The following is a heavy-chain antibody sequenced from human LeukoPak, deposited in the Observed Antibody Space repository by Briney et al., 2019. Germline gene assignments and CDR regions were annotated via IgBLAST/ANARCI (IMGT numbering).Heavy chain of an antibody. CDR1: GGSFSGYY. D-gene: IGHD6-19*01. Sequence: PSATLSLTCAVYGGSFSGYYWSWDRQPPGKGLERIGEINHGGSTNYNPSLKSRVTISVDTSKNQFSLKLSSVTAADTAVYYCARGDSSGWYDYWGQGTLVTVSP. V-gene: IGHV4-34*01. J-gene: IGHJ4*02. CDR3: ARGDSSGWYDY. CDR2: INHGGST.